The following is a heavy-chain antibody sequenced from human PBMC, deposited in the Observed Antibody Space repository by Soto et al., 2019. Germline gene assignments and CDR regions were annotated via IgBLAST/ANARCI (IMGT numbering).Heavy chain of an antibody. CDR2: IYYSGST. V-gene: IGHV4-59*01. D-gene: IGHD6-19*01. Sequence: SETLSLTCTVSGGSISSYYWSWIRQPPGKGLEWIGYIYYSGSTNYNPSLKSRVTISVDTSKNQFSLKLSSVTAADTAVYYCARKVGYSSGWYRFDYWGQGTRVTVSS. CDR3: ARKVGYSSGWYRFDY. J-gene: IGHJ4*02. CDR1: GGSISSYY.